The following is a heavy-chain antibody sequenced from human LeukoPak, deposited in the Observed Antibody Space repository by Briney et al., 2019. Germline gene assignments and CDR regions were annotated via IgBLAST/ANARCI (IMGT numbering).Heavy chain of an antibody. CDR3: AKATTTIAAVPHNP. D-gene: IGHD6-13*01. Sequence: GASVKVSCKASGYTFNSHPMHWVRQAPGQRLEWMGWINADNGNTRYSQKLQGRVTITRDTSANTAYMELKSLSFEDTAVYYCAKATTTIAAVPHNPWGQGTLVTVSS. CDR2: INADNGNT. CDR1: GYTFNSHP. J-gene: IGHJ5*02. V-gene: IGHV1-3*01.